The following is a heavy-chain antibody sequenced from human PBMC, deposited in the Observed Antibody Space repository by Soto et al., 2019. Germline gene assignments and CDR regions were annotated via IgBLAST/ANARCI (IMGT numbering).Heavy chain of an antibody. CDR1: GDSVSSSSVT. CDR3: VRQKGNIWLDF. V-gene: IGHV6-1*01. J-gene: IGHJ4*02. CDR2: TYYRSKWYN. D-gene: IGHD3-22*01. Sequence: SQTLSLTCAISGDSVSSSSVTWNWIRQSPSRGLEWLGRTYYRSKWYNDYAESVKSRITINPDTSKNQFSLHLNSVTPEDTAVYYCVRQKGNIWLDFWGQGTLVTVSS.